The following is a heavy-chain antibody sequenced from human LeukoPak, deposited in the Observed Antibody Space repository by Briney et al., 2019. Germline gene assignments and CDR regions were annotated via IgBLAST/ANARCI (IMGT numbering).Heavy chain of an antibody. Sequence: SETLSLTCTVSGGSISGSSDYWGWIRQPPGKGLEWIGSIYYSGNTYYNPPLKSRVTISLVTSKNQFSLKLSSVTAADTAVYYCARQSVRAIAIAARPGNYFDYWGQGTLVTVSS. CDR2: IYYSGNT. CDR3: ARQSVRAIAIAARPGNYFDY. D-gene: IGHD6-6*01. CDR1: GGSISGSSDY. V-gene: IGHV4-39*01. J-gene: IGHJ4*02.